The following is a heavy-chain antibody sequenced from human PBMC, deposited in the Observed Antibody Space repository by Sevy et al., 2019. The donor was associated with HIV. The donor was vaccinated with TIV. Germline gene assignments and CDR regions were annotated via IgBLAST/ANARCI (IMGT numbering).Heavy chain of an antibody. CDR3: ARDNHDFWSGYYNYYYYGMDV. CDR1: GFTFSSYS. V-gene: IGHV3-21*01. J-gene: IGHJ6*02. D-gene: IGHD3-3*01. Sequence: GGSLRLSCAASGFTFSSYSMNWVRQAPGKGLEWVSSISSSSSYIYYADSVKGRFTISRDNAKNSLYLQMNSLRAEDTAVYYCARDNHDFWSGYYNYYYYGMDVWGQGTTVTVSS. CDR2: ISSSSSYI.